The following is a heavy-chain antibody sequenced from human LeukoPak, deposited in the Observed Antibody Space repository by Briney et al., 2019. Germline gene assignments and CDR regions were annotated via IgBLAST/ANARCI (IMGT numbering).Heavy chain of an antibody. D-gene: IGHD6-13*01. CDR2: ILYSGST. Sequence: PSETLSLTCTVSGGSINTYYYWSWIRPPPRKGLEYIGYILYSGSTNYNPSLKSRAAISVDTFKNQFTLKLRSVTAADTAVYYCARQSAAAAPLDYWGQGTLVTVSS. CDR1: GGSINTYYY. J-gene: IGHJ4*02. CDR3: ARQSAAAAPLDY. V-gene: IGHV4-59*01.